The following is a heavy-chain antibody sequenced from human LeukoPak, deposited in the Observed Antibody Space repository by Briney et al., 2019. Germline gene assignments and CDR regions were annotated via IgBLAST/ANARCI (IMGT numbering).Heavy chain of an antibody. CDR2: IYTSGST. V-gene: IGHV4-4*07. J-gene: IGHJ5*02. D-gene: IGHD3-10*01. CDR1: GGSISSYY. Sequence: SETLSLTCTVCGGSISSYYWSWIRQPAGKGLEWIGRIYTSGSTNYNPSLKSRVTMSVDTSKNQFSLKLSSVTAADTAVYYCARFASMVRGVIPESWFDPWGQGTLVTVSS. CDR3: ARFASMVRGVIPESWFDP.